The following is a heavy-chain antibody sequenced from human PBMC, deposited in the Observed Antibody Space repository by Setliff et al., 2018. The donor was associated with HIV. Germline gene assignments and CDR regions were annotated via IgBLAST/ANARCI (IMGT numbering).Heavy chain of an antibody. Sequence: GPQVKVSCKASGYTFTDYYMHWVQQAPGKGLEWMGRVEPQHGETIFAGKFQGRVTITADTSTDTAYMELSSLRSEDTAVYFCARGTTATDYYYYMDVWGKGTSVTVSS. J-gene: IGHJ6*03. CDR2: VEPQHGET. CDR3: ARGTTATDYYYYMDV. V-gene: IGHV1-69-2*01. D-gene: IGHD4-17*01. CDR1: GYTFTDYY.